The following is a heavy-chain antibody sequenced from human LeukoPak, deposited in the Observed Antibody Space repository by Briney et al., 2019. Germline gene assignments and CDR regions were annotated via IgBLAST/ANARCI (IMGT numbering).Heavy chain of an antibody. CDR3: AREVAFGVVISAWWFDP. CDR2: IWYDGSNK. V-gene: IGHV3-33*01. D-gene: IGHD3-3*01. Sequence: GGSLRLSCAASGFTFSSYGMHWVRQAPGKGLEWVAVIWYDGSNKYYADSVKGRFTISRDNSKNTLYLQMNSLRAEDTAVYYCAREVAFGVVISAWWFDPWGQGTLVTVSS. CDR1: GFTFSSYG. J-gene: IGHJ5*02.